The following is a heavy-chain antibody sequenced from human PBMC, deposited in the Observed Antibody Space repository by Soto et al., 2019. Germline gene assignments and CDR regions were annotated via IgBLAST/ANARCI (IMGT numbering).Heavy chain of an antibody. CDR2: LVPMFRTA. D-gene: IGHD1-26*01. Sequence: QVHLVQSGAEVKKPGSSVKVSCKTSGGTFSDSAINWLRQTAGQGLEWMGGLVPMFRTANYAPNLQGRVSITADESTSTVFMELSSLTFEDTAVYYCARGLGGSYFPFDFWGQGTLVTVSS. V-gene: IGHV1-69*12. CDR1: GGTFSDSA. J-gene: IGHJ4*02. CDR3: ARGLGGSYFPFDF.